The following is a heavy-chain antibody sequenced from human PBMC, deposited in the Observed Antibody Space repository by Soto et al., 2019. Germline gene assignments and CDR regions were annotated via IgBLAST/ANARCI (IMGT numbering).Heavy chain of an antibody. D-gene: IGHD6-13*01. V-gene: IGHV4-4*02. CDR1: GVSISSHDW. CDR3: ATSDSSRFY. CDR2: SHQSGNT. Sequence: QVQLQESGPGLVKPSGTLSLTCAVSGVSISSHDWWTWVRQPPGKGLEWIGESHQSGNTNYNSSLESRVTISVDKSKNQFSLKLTSVTVADPAVYYCATSDSSRFYWGQGTLVTVSS. J-gene: IGHJ4*02.